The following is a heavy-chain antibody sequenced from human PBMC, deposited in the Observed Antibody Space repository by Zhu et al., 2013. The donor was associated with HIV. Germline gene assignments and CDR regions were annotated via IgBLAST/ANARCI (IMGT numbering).Heavy chain of an antibody. J-gene: IGHJ3*02. V-gene: IGHV1-18*01. CDR2: IRSSPANT. Sequence: QVQLMQSGAEVKKPGASVKVSCKASGYTFNNYGITWVRQAPGQGLEWMGWIRSSPANTKYAQKFQGRVIMTTDTSTRAAYMDLRSLRSDDTAIYFCARVSRYCSETVCSGAFDMWGQGTVVTVSS. CDR1: GYTFNNYG. D-gene: IGHD2-15*01. CDR3: ARVSRYCSETVCSGAFDM.